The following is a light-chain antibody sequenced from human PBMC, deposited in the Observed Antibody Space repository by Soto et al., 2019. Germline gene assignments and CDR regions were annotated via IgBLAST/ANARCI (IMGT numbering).Light chain of an antibody. Sequence: EIVMTQSPATLSVSPGERVTLSCRASQSVSSKLAWYRQKPGQPPRLLIYGTSTRATGIPARFSGSGSGTEFTLTISSLQSEDFAIYYCQQYNYWPPITFGQGTKLEIK. J-gene: IGKJ2*01. CDR3: QQYNYWPPIT. CDR2: GTS. CDR1: QSVSSK. V-gene: IGKV3-15*01.